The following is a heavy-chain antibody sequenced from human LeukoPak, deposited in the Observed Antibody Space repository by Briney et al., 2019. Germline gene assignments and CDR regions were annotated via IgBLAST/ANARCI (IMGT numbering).Heavy chain of an antibody. CDR3: TRGPGKASFDY. V-gene: IGHV3-53*01. CDR1: GFIVSTNY. Sequence: GGSLRLSCAASGFIVSTNYMSWVRQAPGKGLEWVSVIFSGGSTYYADSVKGRFTISRDKSNNTLYLQMNSLRAEDTAVYYCTRGPGKASFDYWGQGTLVTVSS. J-gene: IGHJ4*02. D-gene: IGHD3-10*01. CDR2: IFSGGST.